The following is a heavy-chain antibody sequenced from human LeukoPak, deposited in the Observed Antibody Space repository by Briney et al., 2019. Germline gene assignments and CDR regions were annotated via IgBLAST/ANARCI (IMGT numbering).Heavy chain of an antibody. CDR2: MYYRGSA. CDR3: ARVLRFYFDTTGYYFDH. D-gene: IGHD3-22*01. V-gene: IGHV4-30-4*01. Sequence: PSETLSLTCAVSGDSVSSVDYYWGWVRQSPGKGLQWIGYMYYRGSAYYSPSLKSRLSISIDTSKNQFSLKLRSVTAADTAVYYCARVLRFYFDTTGYYFDHWGQGTLVTVSS. CDR1: GDSVSSVDYY. J-gene: IGHJ4*02.